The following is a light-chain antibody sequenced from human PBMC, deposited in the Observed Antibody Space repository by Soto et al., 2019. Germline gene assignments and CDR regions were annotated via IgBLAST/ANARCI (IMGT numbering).Light chain of an antibody. Sequence: IQLTQSPSSLSASVGDRVTITCRASQGIRSYLTWYQQKPGKAPKVLIYAASTLQTGVPSRFSGRGSGTDFTLTISSLQPEDFATYYCQQLNSYPITFGQGTRLEIK. CDR3: QQLNSYPIT. V-gene: IGKV1-9*01. J-gene: IGKJ5*01. CDR1: QGIRSY. CDR2: AAS.